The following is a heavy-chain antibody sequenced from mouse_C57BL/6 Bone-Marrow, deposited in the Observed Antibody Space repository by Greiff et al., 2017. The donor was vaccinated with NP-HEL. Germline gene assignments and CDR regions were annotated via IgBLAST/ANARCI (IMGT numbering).Heavy chain of an antibody. CDR1: GYTFTDYN. V-gene: IGHV1-18*01. CDR2: INPNNGGT. J-gene: IGHJ1*03. D-gene: IGHD1-1*01. CDR3: ARRGRRYFDV. Sequence: EVQLQQSGPELVKPGASVKIPCKASGYTFTDYNMDWAKQSHGKSLEWIGDINPNNGGTIYNQKFKGKATLTVDKSSSTAYMELRSLTSEDTAVYYCARRGRRYFDVWGTGTTVTVSS.